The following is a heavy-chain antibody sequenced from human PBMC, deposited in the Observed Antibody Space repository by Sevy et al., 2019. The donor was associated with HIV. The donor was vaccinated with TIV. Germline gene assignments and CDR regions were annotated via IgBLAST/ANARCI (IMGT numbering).Heavy chain of an antibody. V-gene: IGHV4-59*11. CDR2: IYYSGST. CDR1: DGSISSHY. Sequence: SETLSLTCTVSDGSISSHYWSWIRQPPGMGLQRIGYIYYSGSTKYNPSLKSRVTMSLDTSKNQFSLKLSSVTAADTAVYYCARLLRYNPCFDYWGQGALVTVSS. CDR3: ARLLRYNPCFDY. J-gene: IGHJ4*02. D-gene: IGHD1-1*01.